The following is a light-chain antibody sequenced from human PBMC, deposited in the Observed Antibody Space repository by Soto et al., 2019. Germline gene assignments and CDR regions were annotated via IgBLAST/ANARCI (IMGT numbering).Light chain of an antibody. J-gene: IGKJ1*01. Sequence: DIQMTQSPSTLSASIGDRVTITCRASQNIGNYLAWYQQKPGKAPNLLIYKASSLEIGVPSRFSGSRSGTEFSLSISSLQPDGFATYYCQEYQSYWSFGHGNKLAIK. CDR3: QEYQSYWS. V-gene: IGKV1-5*03. CDR2: KAS. CDR1: QNIGNY.